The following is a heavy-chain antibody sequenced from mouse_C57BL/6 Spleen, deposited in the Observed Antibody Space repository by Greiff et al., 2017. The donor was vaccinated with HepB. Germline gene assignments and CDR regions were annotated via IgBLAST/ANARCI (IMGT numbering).Heavy chain of an antibody. Sequence: EAGGGLVQPKGSLKLSCAASGFTFNTYAMHWVRQAPGKGLEWVARIRSKSSNYATYYADSVKDRFTISRDDSQSMLYLQMNNLKTEDTAMYYCVGNLLLRGYFDVWGTGTTVTVSS. D-gene: IGHD1-1*01. V-gene: IGHV10-3*01. CDR3: VGNLLLRGYFDV. CDR2: IRSKSSNYAT. CDR1: GFTFNTYA. J-gene: IGHJ1*03.